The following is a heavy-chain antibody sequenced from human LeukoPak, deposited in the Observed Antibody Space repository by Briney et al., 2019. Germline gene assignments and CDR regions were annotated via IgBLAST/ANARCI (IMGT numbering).Heavy chain of an antibody. Sequence: GGSLRLSCAASGFTFRSYGMHWVRQAPGKGLQSVATISYDATNKFYAESVKGRFTISRDNSKNTLYLQMNSLRAEDTALYYCARGEGNRLNSGYDLYYYYYMDVWGKGTTVTVSS. D-gene: IGHD5-12*01. V-gene: IGHV3-30*03. CDR2: ISYDATNK. CDR3: ARGEGNRLNSGYDLYYYYYMDV. CDR1: GFTFRSYG. J-gene: IGHJ6*03.